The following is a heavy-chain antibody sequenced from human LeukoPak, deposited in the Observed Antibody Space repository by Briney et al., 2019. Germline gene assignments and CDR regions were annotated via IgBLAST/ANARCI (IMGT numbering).Heavy chain of an antibody. V-gene: IGHV1-18*01. CDR1: GYPFTNYY. J-gene: IGHJ5*02. CDR2: ISTYNGDT. Sequence: AASVKVSCKASGYPFTNYYIRWVRQAPGQGLEWIGWISTYNGDTSYARNFQGRVTLTTDTSTDTAYMELRSLRSDDTAVYYCARDAVSYTNPNSWFDPWGQGTLVTVSS. D-gene: IGHD2-2*02. CDR3: ARDAVSYTNPNSWFDP.